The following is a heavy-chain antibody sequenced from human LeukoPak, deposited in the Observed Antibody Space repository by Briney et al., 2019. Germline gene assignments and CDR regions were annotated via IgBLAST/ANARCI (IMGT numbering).Heavy chain of an antibody. CDR2: IYYSGST. CDR3: ARGYGDPRDYYYYMDV. CDR1: GGSISSGGYY. V-gene: IGHV4-31*03. D-gene: IGHD4-17*01. J-gene: IGHJ6*03. Sequence: PSETLSLTCTVSGGSISSGGYYWSWIRQHPGKGLEWIGYIYYSGSTYYSPSLKSRVTISVDTSKNQFSLKLSSVTAADTAVYYCARGYGDPRDYYYYMDVWGKGTTVTVSS.